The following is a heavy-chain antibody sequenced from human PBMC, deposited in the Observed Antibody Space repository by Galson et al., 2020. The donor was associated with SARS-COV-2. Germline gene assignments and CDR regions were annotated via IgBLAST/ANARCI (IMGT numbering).Heavy chain of an antibody. J-gene: IGHJ6*02. V-gene: IGHV3-21*01. CDR3: AREASWAMFAMDV. CDR1: GFTFNSYS. Sequence: GGSLRLSCAASGFTFNSYSINWVRQAPGKGLEWVSYISSSSTNIYYADSVKGRFTISRDNARNSLYLEMNSLRVEDTAVYYCAREASWAMFAMDVWGQGTTVTVSS. D-gene: IGHD3-10*02. CDR2: ISSSSTNI.